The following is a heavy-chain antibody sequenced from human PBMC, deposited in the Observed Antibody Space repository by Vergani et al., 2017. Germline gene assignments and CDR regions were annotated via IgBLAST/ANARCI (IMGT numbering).Heavy chain of an antibody. V-gene: IGHV3-23*04. Sequence: VQLVESGGGVVQPGRSLRLSCAASGFTFSSYAMSWVRQAPGKGLEWVSAISGSGGSTYYADSVKGRFTISRDNSKNTLYLQMNSLRAEDTAVYYCAREWGWFGELPRKELDYYYGMDVWGQGTTVTVSS. J-gene: IGHJ6*02. CDR3: AREWGWFGELPRKELDYYYGMDV. D-gene: IGHD3-10*01. CDR1: GFTFSSYA. CDR2: ISGSGGST.